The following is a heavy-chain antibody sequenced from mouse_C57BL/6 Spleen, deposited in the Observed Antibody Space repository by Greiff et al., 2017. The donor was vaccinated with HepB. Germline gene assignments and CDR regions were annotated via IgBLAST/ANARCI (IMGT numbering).Heavy chain of an antibody. Sequence: EVQLVESEGGLVQPGSSMKLSCTASGFTFSDYYMAWVRQVPEKGLEWVANINYDGSSTYYLDSLKSRFIISRDNAKNILYLQMSSLKSEDTATYYCARSSYDGYSWFAYWGQGTLVTVSA. CDR2: INYDGSST. CDR1: GFTFSDYY. V-gene: IGHV5-16*01. J-gene: IGHJ3*01. D-gene: IGHD2-3*01. CDR3: ARSSYDGYSWFAY.